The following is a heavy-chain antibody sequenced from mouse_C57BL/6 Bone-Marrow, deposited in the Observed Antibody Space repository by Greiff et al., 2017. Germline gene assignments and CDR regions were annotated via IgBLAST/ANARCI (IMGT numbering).Heavy chain of an antibody. CDR3: AREGRDRDYAMDY. CDR1: GYTFTDYY. V-gene: IGHV1-76*01. D-gene: IGHD3-3*01. CDR2: IYPGSGNT. J-gene: IGHJ4*01. Sequence: VQLQQSGAELVRPGASVKLSCKASGYTFTDYYINWVKQRPGQGLAWIARIYPGSGNTYYNEKFKGKATLTAEKSSSTAYMQLSSLTSEDSAVYFCAREGRDRDYAMDYWGQGTSVTVSS.